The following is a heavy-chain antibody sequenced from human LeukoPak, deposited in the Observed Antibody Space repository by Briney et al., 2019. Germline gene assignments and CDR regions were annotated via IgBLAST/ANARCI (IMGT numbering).Heavy chain of an antibody. Sequence: PGGSLRLSCAASGFTFSAYAMTWVRQAPGKGLEWVSAFSATDGSAQYADSVKGRFTISRDSTTNTLFLQMSSLRAEDTAVYYCARWQIAAAGTGPFDVWGQGTMVSVSS. CDR3: ARWQIAAAGTGPFDV. CDR1: GFTFSAYA. D-gene: IGHD6-13*01. J-gene: IGHJ3*01. V-gene: IGHV3-23*01. CDR2: FSATDGSA.